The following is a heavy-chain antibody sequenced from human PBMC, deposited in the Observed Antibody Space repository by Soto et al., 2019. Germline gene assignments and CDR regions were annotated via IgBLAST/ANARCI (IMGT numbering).Heavy chain of an antibody. CDR3: ARENSSDYYYYYYGMDV. V-gene: IGHV4-38-2*02. Sequence: SETLSLTCAVSGYSISSGYYWGWIRQPPGKGLEWIGSIYHSGSTYYNPSLKSRVTISVDTSKNQFSLKLSSVTAADTAVYYCARENSSDYYYYYYGMDVWGQGTTVTVS. D-gene: IGHD2-15*01. CDR1: GYSISSGYY. J-gene: IGHJ6*02. CDR2: IYHSGST.